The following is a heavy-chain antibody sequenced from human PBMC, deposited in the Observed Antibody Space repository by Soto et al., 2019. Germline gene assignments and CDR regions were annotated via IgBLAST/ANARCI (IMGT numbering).Heavy chain of an antibody. D-gene: IGHD1-26*01. CDR3: ARGTMRMMGSRFDP. V-gene: IGHV4-34*01. CDR2: INHSGST. J-gene: IGHJ5*02. CDR1: GGSFSGYY. Sequence: QVQLQQWGAGLLKPSETLSLTCAVYGGSFSGYYWSWIRQPPGKGLEWIGEINHSGSTNYNPSLKSRVTISVDTSKNQFSLKLSSVTAADTAVYYCARGTMRMMGSRFDPWGQGTLVTVSS.